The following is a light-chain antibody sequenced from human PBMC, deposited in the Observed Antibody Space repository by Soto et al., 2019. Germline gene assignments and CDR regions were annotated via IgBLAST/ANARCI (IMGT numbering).Light chain of an antibody. CDR1: QSISSW. CDR2: KES. V-gene: IGKV1-5*03. Sequence: DIQMTQSPSTLSASVGDRVTITCRASQSISSWLAWDQQKPGKAPKLLIYKESSLESGVPSRFRGIGSGTEFNLTISSLQPDDFATYYCQQYNSYSYTFGQGTKLEI. CDR3: QQYNSYSYT. J-gene: IGKJ2*01.